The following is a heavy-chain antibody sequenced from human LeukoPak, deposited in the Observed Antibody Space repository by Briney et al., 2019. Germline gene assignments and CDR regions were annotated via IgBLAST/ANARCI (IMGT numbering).Heavy chain of an antibody. CDR2: IYYDGST. V-gene: IGHV4-59*01. D-gene: IGHD3-10*01. CDR1: GGSISSYY. J-gene: IGHJ4*02. Sequence: SETLSLTCTVSGGSISSYYLHWIRQPPGKGLEWIGSIYYDGSTNYNPSLKSRVTISLDTPKNQFSLKLSSVTAADTAVYYCARDGGYGSGSALWGQGTLITVSS. CDR3: ARDGGYGSGSAL.